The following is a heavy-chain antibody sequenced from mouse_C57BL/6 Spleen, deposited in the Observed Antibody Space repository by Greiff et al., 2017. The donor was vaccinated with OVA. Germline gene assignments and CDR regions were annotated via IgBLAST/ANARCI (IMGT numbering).Heavy chain of an antibody. CDR2: ISYDGSN. D-gene: IGHD2-3*01. CDR1: GYSITSGYY. Sequence: EVQVVESGPGLVKPSQSLSLTCSVTGYSITSGYYWNWIRQFPGNKLEWMGYISYDGSNNYNPSLKNRISITRDTYKNLFFLKLNSVTTEDTATYYCARVYDGYYAYFDYWGQGTTLTVSS. V-gene: IGHV3-6*01. CDR3: ARVYDGYYAYFDY. J-gene: IGHJ2*01.